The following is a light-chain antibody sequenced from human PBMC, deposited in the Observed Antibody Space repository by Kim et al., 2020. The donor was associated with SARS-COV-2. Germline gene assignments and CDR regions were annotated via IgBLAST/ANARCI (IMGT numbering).Light chain of an antibody. CDR2: DAS. J-gene: IGKJ2*01. Sequence: PSTLSASVGDRVTITCRASQSISSWLAWYQQKPGKAPKLLIYDASSLESGVPSRFSGSGSGTEFTLTISSLQPDDFATYYCQQHSTFGQGTKLEI. V-gene: IGKV1-5*01. CDR1: QSISSW. CDR3: QQHST.